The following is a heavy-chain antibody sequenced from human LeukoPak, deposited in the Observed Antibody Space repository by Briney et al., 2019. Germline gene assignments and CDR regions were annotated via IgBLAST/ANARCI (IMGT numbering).Heavy chain of an antibody. Sequence: PGGSLRLSCEASGFTFSAYAMTWVRQAPGQGLEWVSSIGSDNKPHYSESVKGRFTISRDNSKNTLYLQMNSLRAEDTAVYYCAKDSGRGCFDYWGQGTLVTVSS. CDR3: AKDSGRGCFDY. J-gene: IGHJ4*02. V-gene: IGHV3-23*01. D-gene: IGHD3-10*01. CDR2: IGSDNKP. CDR1: GFTFSAYA.